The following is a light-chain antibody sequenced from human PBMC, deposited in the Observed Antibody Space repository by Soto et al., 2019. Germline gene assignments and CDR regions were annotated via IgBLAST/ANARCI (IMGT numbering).Light chain of an antibody. J-gene: IGKJ2*02. CDR2: GAS. Sequence: EIVLTQSPGTLSLSPGERATLSCRASQSVSSSYLAWYQQKPGQAPRLLLCGASSRTTGIPDRFSGSGSGTVVPLTISRLEPEDVAVYYWQQYGSSPCTFGQGTRLEIK. CDR1: QSVSSSY. V-gene: IGKV3-20*01. CDR3: QQYGSSPCT.